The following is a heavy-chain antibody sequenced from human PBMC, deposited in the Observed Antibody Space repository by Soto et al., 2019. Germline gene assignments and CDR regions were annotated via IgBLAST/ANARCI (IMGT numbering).Heavy chain of an antibody. CDR2: ISWNSGSI. Sequence: EVQLVXSGGXXVQPXRSXXLSCAASGFTFDDYAMHWVRQAPGXXLEWVSGISWNSGSIGYADSVKGRFTISRDNAKNSLYLQMNSLRAEDTALYYCAKDVRSIADYYFDYWGQGTLVTVSS. CDR3: AKDVRSIADYYFDY. CDR1: GFTFDDYA. V-gene: IGHV3-9*01. J-gene: IGHJ4*02. D-gene: IGHD6-6*01.